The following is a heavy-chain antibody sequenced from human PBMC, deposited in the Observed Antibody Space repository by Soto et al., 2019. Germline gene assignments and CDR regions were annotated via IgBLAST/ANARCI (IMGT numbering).Heavy chain of an antibody. CDR2: ISGSGGST. Sequence: GGSLRLSCAASGFTFSSYAMSWVRQAPGKGLEWVSAISGSGGSTYYADSVKGRFTISRDNSKNTLYLQMNSLRAEDTAVYYCAKPHIVVVVAATDYWGQGTLVTVSS. CDR3: AKPHIVVVVAATDY. J-gene: IGHJ4*02. CDR1: GFTFSSYA. V-gene: IGHV3-23*01. D-gene: IGHD2-15*01.